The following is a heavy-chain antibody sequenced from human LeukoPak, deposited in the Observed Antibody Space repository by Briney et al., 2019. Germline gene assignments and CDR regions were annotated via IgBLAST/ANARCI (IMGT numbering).Heavy chain of an antibody. V-gene: IGHV3-48*02. CDR3: ARDYGWSFAN. Sequence: GGSLRLSCAASGFPFSSYSMNWVRQAPGEGLEWVSYISSSGSAIYYAHSVKGRFTISRDNAKNSLYLQMNSLRDEDTAVYYCARDYGWSFANWGQGTLVTVSS. D-gene: IGHD3-10*01. CDR1: GFPFSSYS. J-gene: IGHJ4*02. CDR2: ISSSGSAI.